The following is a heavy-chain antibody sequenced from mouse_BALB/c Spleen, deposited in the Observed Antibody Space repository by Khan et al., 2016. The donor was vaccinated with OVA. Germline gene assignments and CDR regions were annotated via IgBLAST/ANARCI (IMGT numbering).Heavy chain of an antibody. J-gene: IGHJ4*01. Sequence: QMQLEESGPGLVQPSQSLSITCTVSGFSLTSYGVHWVRQSPGKGLEWLGVIWSGGSTDYNAAFISRLSISKDNSKSQVFFKMSSLQANDTAIYYCARIFIGTTDYAMDYWGQGTSVTVSS. CDR3: ARIFIGTTDYAMDY. V-gene: IGHV2-2*02. CDR2: IWSGGST. CDR1: GFSLTSYG. D-gene: IGHD2-14*01.